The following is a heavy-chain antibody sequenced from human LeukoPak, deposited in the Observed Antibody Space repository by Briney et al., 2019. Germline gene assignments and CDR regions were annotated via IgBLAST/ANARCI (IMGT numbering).Heavy chain of an antibody. J-gene: IGHJ6*03. Sequence: ASVKVSCKASGYTFTSYGISWVRQAPGQGLERMGWISAYNGNTNYAQKLQGRVTMTTDTSTSTAYMELRSLRSDDTAVYYCARVPLPYYYMDVWGKGTTVTVSS. CDR2: ISAYNGNT. CDR1: GYTFTSYG. CDR3: ARVPLPYYYMDV. V-gene: IGHV1-18*01.